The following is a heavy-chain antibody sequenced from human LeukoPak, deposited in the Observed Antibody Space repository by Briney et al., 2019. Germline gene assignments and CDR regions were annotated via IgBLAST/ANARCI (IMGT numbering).Heavy chain of an antibody. CDR3: ARGPPRGKYYYMDV. D-gene: IGHD1-1*01. Sequence: GGSLRLSCAASGFTFSSFDLHWVRQPTGQGLEWVSTIGTASDTYYPGSVEGRFTLSRDNAKNSLYLQMNSLTAGDTAVYYCARGPPRGKYYYMDVWGKGTTVTVSS. J-gene: IGHJ6*03. CDR1: GFTFSSFD. V-gene: IGHV3-13*01. CDR2: IGTASDT.